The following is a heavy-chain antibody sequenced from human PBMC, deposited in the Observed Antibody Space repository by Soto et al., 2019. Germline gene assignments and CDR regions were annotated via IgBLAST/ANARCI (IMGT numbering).Heavy chain of an antibody. J-gene: IGHJ4*02. D-gene: IGHD2-8*02. Sequence: QVQLVESGGGLVKPGGSLRLSCAASGFTFSDYYMSWIRQAPGKGLEWVSYISSSSSYTNDADSVKGRFTISRDNAKNSLYPQMNSLSAEDTAVYYRARVETGTGGSSRYQDYWGQGTLVTVSS. V-gene: IGHV3-11*06. CDR2: ISSSSSYT. CDR1: GFTFSDYY. CDR3: ARVETGTGGSSRYQDY.